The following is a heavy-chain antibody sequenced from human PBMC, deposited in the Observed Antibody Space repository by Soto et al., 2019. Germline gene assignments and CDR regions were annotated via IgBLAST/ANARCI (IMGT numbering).Heavy chain of an antibody. CDR3: ASPRTTVSLLDY. Sequence: QVQLVQSGAEVKKPGSSVKVACKASGGTFNSDAISWVRQAPEQGLEWMGGIIPIFGTANYAQKFQCRFTITADKSTSTAYMELNNLRSEDTAVYYCASPRTTVSLLDYWGQGTLVTVSS. D-gene: IGHD4-17*01. CDR2: IIPIFGTA. V-gene: IGHV1-69*06. J-gene: IGHJ4*02. CDR1: GGTFNSDA.